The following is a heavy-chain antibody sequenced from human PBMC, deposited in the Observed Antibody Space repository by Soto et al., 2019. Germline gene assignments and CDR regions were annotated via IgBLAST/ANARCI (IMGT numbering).Heavy chain of an antibody. CDR1: GGSISSYY. CDR3: ARDDYYDSSGYWL. Sequence: QVQLQESGPGLVKPSETLSLTCTVSGGSISSYYWSWIRQPPGKGLEWIGYIYYSGSTNYNPSLKSRVTISVDTSKNQFSLKLSSVTAADTAVYYCARDDYYDSSGYWLWGQGTLVTVSS. CDR2: IYYSGST. D-gene: IGHD3-22*01. J-gene: IGHJ4*02. V-gene: IGHV4-59*01.